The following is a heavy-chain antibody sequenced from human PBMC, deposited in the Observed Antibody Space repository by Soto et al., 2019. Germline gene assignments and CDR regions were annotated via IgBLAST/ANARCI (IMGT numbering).Heavy chain of an antibody. Sequence: EVQLLDSGGGLVQPGGSPRLSCAASGFTFSNYAMSWVRQAPGKGLEWVSGVGGSGDSTYYADSVKGRFTISRDNSKDTLYLQMNSLRAEDTAVYYCAKSPLGYCSGGSCYPPHYFDYWCQGTLVTVSS. J-gene: IGHJ4*02. CDR1: GFTFSNYA. CDR2: VGGSGDST. D-gene: IGHD2-15*01. CDR3: AKSPLGYCSGGSCYPPHYFDY. V-gene: IGHV3-23*01.